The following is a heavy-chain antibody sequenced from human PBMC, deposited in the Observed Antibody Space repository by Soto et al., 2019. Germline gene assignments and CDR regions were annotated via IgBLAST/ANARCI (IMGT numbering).Heavy chain of an antibody. Sequence: GSLRLSCATSGYTFSSYEMNWVRQAPGKGLEWVSYISSSGSTIYYADSVKGRFTVSRDNAKNSLYLQMDSLRAEDTAVYYCARDQEAGSFFPYYYGMDVWGQGTTVTVSS. CDR2: ISSSGSTI. D-gene: IGHD6-13*01. J-gene: IGHJ6*02. CDR1: GYTFSSYE. V-gene: IGHV3-48*03. CDR3: ARDQEAGSFFPYYYGMDV.